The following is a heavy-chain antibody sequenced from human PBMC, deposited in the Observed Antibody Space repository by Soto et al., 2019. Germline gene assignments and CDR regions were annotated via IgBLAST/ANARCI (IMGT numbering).Heavy chain of an antibody. Sequence: QVQLVESGGGVVQPGRSLRLSCAASGFTFRIYAMHWVRQAPGKGLECVAVISYDGSNKFYRDSVKGRFTISRYNSKNTLYMQINSLRYEDTAVYYCARGDREDIAVVIGARPGEYGVDVWGQGTTVTVSS. CDR2: ISYDGSNK. CDR3: ARGDREDIAVVIGARPGEYGVDV. V-gene: IGHV3-30-3*01. D-gene: IGHD2-15*01. CDR1: GFTFRIYA. J-gene: IGHJ6*02.